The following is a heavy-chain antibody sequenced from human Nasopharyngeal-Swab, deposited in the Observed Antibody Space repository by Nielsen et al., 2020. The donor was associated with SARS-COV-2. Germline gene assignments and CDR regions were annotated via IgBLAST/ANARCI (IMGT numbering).Heavy chain of an antibody. V-gene: IGHV3-23*01. J-gene: IGHJ6*02. D-gene: IGHD3-22*01. CDR2: ISGSGGGT. CDR3: AKDLVVVITPNGMDV. Sequence: VRQAPGKGLEWVSAISGSGGGTYYADSVKGRFTISRDNSKNTLYLQMNSLRAEDTAVYYCAKDLVVVITPNGMDVWGQGTTVTVSS.